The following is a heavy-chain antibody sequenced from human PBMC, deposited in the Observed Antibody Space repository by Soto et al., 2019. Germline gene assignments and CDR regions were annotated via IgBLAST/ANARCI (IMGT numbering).Heavy chain of an antibody. CDR1: GGSISSSSYY. Sequence: QLQLQESGPGLVKPSETLSLTCTVSGGSISSSSYYWGWIRQPPGKGLEWIGSIYYSGSTYYNPSLKSRVTISVDTSXNQFXLXLSSVTAADTAVYYCARGSGSNSLIDYWGQGTLVTVSS. D-gene: IGHD5-12*01. CDR3: ARGSGSNSLIDY. J-gene: IGHJ4*02. V-gene: IGHV4-39*01. CDR2: IYYSGST.